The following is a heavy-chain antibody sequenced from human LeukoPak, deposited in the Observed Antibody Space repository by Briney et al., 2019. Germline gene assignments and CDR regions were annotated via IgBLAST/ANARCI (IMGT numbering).Heavy chain of an antibody. J-gene: IGHJ4*02. CDR2: IYYSGST. V-gene: IGHV4-59*01. CDR3: ARAEDHYYDSSGYYY. Sequence: SETLSLTCTVSGGSISSYYWSWIRQPPGKGLEWIGYIYYSGSTNYNPSLKSRVTISVDTSKNQFSLKLSSVTAADTAVYYCARAEDHYYDSSGYYYWGQGTLVTVSS. D-gene: IGHD3-22*01. CDR1: GGSISSYY.